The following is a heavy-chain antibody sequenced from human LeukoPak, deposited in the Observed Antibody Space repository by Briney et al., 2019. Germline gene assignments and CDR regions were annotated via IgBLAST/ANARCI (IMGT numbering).Heavy chain of an antibody. Sequence: NPSETLSLTSTVSGDYIISRNIYMRWIRQAPGKGLEWIGTVYHSGSTYYNPSLETRVIIFADTSKNQLSLGLSSVTAADTALYHCARHLHFYGSGSRYFDFWGQGTLVTVSS. V-gene: IGHV4-39*01. J-gene: IGHJ4*02. CDR1: GDYIISRNIY. CDR3: ARHLHFYGSGSRYFDF. CDR2: VYHSGST. D-gene: IGHD3-10*01.